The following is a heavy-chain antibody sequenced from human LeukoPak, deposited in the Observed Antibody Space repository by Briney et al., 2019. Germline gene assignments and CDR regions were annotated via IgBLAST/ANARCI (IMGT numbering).Heavy chain of an antibody. CDR3: ATTSNYYGSGSSYNWFDP. J-gene: IGHJ5*02. V-gene: IGHV1-69*13. CDR2: IIPIFGTA. Sequence: SVKASCKASGGTLSSYAISWVRQAPGQGLEWMGGIIPIFGTANYAQKFQGRVTITADESTSTAYMELSSLRSEDTAVYYCATTSNYYGSGSSYNWFDPWGQGTLVTVSS. CDR1: GGTLSSYA. D-gene: IGHD3-10*01.